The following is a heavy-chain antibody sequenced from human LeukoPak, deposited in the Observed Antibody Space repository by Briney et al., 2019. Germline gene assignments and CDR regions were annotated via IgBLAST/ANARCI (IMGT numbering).Heavy chain of an antibody. J-gene: IGHJ4*02. V-gene: IGHV4-59*01. D-gene: IGHD6-19*01. CDR2: IFYSGST. Sequence: SETLSLTCTVSGGSISGYYWSWIRQPPGEGLEWIGDIFYSGSTNYNPSLRSRVTISVDTSKNQFSLKLSSVTAADTAVYYCARTDSSGWYVFDYWGQGTLVTVSS. CDR3: ARTDSSGWYVFDY. CDR1: GGSISGYY.